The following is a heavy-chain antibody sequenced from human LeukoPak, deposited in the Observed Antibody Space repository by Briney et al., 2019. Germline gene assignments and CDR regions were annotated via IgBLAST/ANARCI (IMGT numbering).Heavy chain of an antibody. D-gene: IGHD1-14*01. CDR1: GLAFSTSG. CDR3: ATVTNGRHYDY. J-gene: IGHJ4*02. CDR2: IGPTGSDR. Sequence: GGSLRLSCTASGLAFSTSGFNWVRQAPGKGLEWVASIGPTGSDRYHADSIKGRFTISRDNANNFLYLQMNSLRAEDTAVYYCATVTNGRHYDYWGQGTLLTVSS. V-gene: IGHV3-21*06.